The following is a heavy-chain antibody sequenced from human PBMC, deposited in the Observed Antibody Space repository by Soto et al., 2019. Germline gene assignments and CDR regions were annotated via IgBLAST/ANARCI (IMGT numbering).Heavy chain of an antibody. V-gene: IGHV1-3*01. CDR3: AEGYCTNGVCSNLDY. CDR2: INAGNGNT. Sequence: ASVKGLCKASGYTFTSYAMHWVRQAPGQRLEWMGWINAGNGNTKYSQKFQGRVTITRDTSASTAYMELSSLRSEDTAVYYCAEGYCTNGVCSNLDYWGQGTLVTVSS. J-gene: IGHJ4*02. CDR1: GYTFTSYA. D-gene: IGHD2-8*01.